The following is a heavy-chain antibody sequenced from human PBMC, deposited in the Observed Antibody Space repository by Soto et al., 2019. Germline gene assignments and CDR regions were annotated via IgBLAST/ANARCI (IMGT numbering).Heavy chain of an antibody. CDR1: GFTFSDFS. J-gene: IGHJ4*02. CDR3: VRDLWGFDY. V-gene: IGHV3-64D*06. D-gene: IGHD2-21*01. CDR2: IRHTGDEI. Sequence: GGSLRLSCSASGFTFSDFSMHWVRQAQGQGLEYVAVIRHTGDEIYYADSVKGRFTISRDNSNNMMYLQMGNLRPEDSAVYYCVRDLWGFDYWGQGTLVTVSS.